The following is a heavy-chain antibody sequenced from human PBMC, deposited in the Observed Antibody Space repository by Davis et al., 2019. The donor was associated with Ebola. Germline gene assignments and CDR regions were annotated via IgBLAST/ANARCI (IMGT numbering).Heavy chain of an antibody. Sequence: PGGPLRPSCAASGFTFSDYYMSWIRQAPGKGLEWVSYISSSGSTIYYADSVKGRFTISRDNAKNSLYLQMNSLRAEDTAVYYCARTSYDSSGYGGLWFDPWGQGTLVTVSS. J-gene: IGHJ5*02. D-gene: IGHD3-22*01. CDR1: GFTFSDYY. CDR2: ISSSGSTI. CDR3: ARTSYDSSGYGGLWFDP. V-gene: IGHV3-11*04.